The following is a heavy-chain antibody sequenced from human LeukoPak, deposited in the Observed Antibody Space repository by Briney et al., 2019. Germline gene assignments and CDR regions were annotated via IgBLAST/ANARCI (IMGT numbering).Heavy chain of an antibody. CDR2: ISNGGDYK. J-gene: IGHJ4*02. CDR1: GFTFSYFT. Sequence: GGSLRLSCTASGFTFSYFTMHWVRQAPGKGLEWVSSISNGGDYKRYADSVKGRFTISRDNAKNSLYLQMNSLRAEDTAVYYCARGRDIVVVPAAMGAPIVDYWGQGTLVTVSS. V-gene: IGHV3-21*01. CDR3: ARGRDIVVVPAAMGAPIVDY. D-gene: IGHD2-2*01.